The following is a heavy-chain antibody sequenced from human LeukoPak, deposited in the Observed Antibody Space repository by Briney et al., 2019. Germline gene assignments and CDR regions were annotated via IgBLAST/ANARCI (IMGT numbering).Heavy chain of an antibody. V-gene: IGHV1-2*04. CDR2: INPNSGGT. Sequence: ASVKVSCKASGYTFTGYCMHWVRQAPGQGLEWMGWINPNSGGTNYAQKFQGWVTMTRDTSISTAYMELSRLRSDDTAVYYCAREQWGRNYYYYGMDVWGQGTTVTVSS. CDR1: GYTFTGYC. CDR3: AREQWGRNYYYYGMDV. D-gene: IGHD6-19*01. J-gene: IGHJ6*02.